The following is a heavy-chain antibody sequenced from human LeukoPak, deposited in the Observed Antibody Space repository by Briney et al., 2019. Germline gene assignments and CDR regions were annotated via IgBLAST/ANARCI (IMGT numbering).Heavy chain of an antibody. CDR1: GFTFSSYA. J-gene: IGHJ6*03. V-gene: IGHV3-64*01. D-gene: IGHD3-10*01. CDR3: ARSRGLDVHYYYYMDV. CDR2: ITSDGGRT. Sequence: PGGSLRLSCVASGFTFSSYAVHWVRQAPGKGLEYVSAITSDGGRTYYANSVKGRFTISRDNSKNTLYLQMGSLRAEDMAVYYCARSRGLDVHYYYYMDVWGKGTTVTVSS.